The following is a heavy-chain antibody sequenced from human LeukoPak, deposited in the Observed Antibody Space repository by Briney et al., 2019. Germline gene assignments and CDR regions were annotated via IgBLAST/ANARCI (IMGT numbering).Heavy chain of an antibody. Sequence: GGSLRLSCAASGFTFSSSAMSWVRQAPGEGLEWVSAISNNGGYTYYADSVQGRFTISRDNSKSTLCLQMNSLRAEDTAVYYCVKQLGYCSDGSCYFPYWGQGTLVTVSS. CDR3: VKQLGYCSDGSCYFPY. CDR2: ISNNGGYT. D-gene: IGHD2-15*01. CDR1: GFTFSSSA. V-gene: IGHV3-23*01. J-gene: IGHJ4*02.